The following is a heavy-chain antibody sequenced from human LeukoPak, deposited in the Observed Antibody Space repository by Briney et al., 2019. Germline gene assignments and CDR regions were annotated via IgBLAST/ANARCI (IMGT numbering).Heavy chain of an antibody. CDR1: GGSISSYY. Sequence: SETLSLTCTVSGGSISSYYWSWIRQPPGKGLEWIGYICYSGSTNYNPSLKSRVTISVDTSKNQFSLKLSSVTAADTAVYYCARESPDGRNGYYFDYWGQGTLVTVSS. J-gene: IGHJ4*02. CDR2: ICYSGST. V-gene: IGHV4-59*01. D-gene: IGHD6-25*01. CDR3: ARESPDGRNGYYFDY.